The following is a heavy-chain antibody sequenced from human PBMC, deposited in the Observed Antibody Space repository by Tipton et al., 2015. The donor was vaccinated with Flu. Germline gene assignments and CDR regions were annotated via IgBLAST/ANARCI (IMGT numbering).Heavy chain of an antibody. V-gene: IGHV4-38-2*02. CDR3: ARDLGGQSSGWKGPFDY. J-gene: IGHJ4*02. D-gene: IGHD6-19*01. CDR1: GYSISSGYY. CDR2: IYHSGST. Sequence: PGLVKPSETLSLTCTVSGYSISSGYYWGWIRQPPGKGLEWIGSIYHSGSTYYNPSLKSRVTISVDTSKNQFSLKLSSVTAADTAVYYCARDLGGQSSGWKGPFDYWGQGTLVTASS.